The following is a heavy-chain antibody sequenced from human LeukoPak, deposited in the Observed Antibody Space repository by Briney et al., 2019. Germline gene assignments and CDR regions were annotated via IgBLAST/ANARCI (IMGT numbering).Heavy chain of an antibody. J-gene: IGHJ3*02. CDR3: AKEDGYSSGWYDAFDI. CDR2: ISGSGGST. D-gene: IGHD6-19*01. Sequence: GGSLRLSCAASGFTFSTYAMSWVRQAPGKGLEWVSGISGSGGSTYYADSVKGRFTISRDNSKNTLYLQMNSLRAEDTAIHYCAKEDGYSSGWYDAFDIWGQGTMVTVSS. CDR1: GFTFSTYA. V-gene: IGHV3-23*01.